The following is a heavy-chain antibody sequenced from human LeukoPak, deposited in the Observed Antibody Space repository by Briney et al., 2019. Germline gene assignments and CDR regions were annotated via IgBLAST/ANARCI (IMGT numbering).Heavy chain of an antibody. V-gene: IGHV1-69*05. J-gene: IGHJ4*02. CDR3: ARSAAAGPTHFDY. D-gene: IGHD6-13*01. CDR2: IIPIFGTA. CDR1: GGTFSSYA. Sequence: ASVKVSCKASGGTFSSYAISWVRQAPGQGLEWMGGIIPIFGTANYAQKLQGRVTMTTDTSTSTAYMELRSLRSDDTAVYYCARSAAAGPTHFDYWGQGTLVTVSS.